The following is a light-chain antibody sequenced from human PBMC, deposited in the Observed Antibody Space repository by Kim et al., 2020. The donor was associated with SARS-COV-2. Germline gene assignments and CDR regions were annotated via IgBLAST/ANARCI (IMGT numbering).Light chain of an antibody. CDR3: AAWDGSLSALV. J-gene: IGLJ3*02. V-gene: IGLV1-47*01. Sequence: GQGVSISCSGSHLNIGSSYLSWYQQFPGTAPKLLIYRSNQRPSGVPDRFSGSKSGTSASLAISGLRSEDEADYYCAAWDGSLSALVFGGGTQLTVL. CDR2: RSN. CDR1: HLNIGSSY.